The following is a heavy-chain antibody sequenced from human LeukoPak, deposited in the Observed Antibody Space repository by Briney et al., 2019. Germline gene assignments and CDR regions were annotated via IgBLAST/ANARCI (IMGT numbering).Heavy chain of an antibody. CDR1: GGSISSGGYY. Sequence: PSQTLSLTCTVSGGSISSGGYYWSWIRQPAGKGLEWIGRIYTSGSTNYNPSLKSRVTISVDTSKNQFSLKLSSVTAADMAVYYCARSRGYYDSSGYFFAFDIWGQGTMVTVSS. CDR2: IYTSGST. CDR3: ARSRGYYDSSGYFFAFDI. D-gene: IGHD3-22*01. V-gene: IGHV4-61*02. J-gene: IGHJ3*02.